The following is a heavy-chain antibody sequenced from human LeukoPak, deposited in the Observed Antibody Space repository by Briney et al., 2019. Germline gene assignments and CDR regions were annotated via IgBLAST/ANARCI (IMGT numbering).Heavy chain of an antibody. CDR1: GFTFSSYG. Sequence: GGSLRLSCAASGFTFSSYGMNWVRQAPGKGLEWLSYISSSSSTIYYADSVKGRFTISRDNAKNSLYLQMNSLRAEDTAVYYCARDFTMIVVAIPFDIWGQGTMVTVSS. J-gene: IGHJ3*02. CDR3: ARDFTMIVVAIPFDI. V-gene: IGHV3-48*04. CDR2: ISSSSSTI. D-gene: IGHD3-22*01.